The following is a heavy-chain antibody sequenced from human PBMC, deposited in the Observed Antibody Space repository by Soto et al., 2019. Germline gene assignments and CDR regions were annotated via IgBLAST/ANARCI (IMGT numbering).Heavy chain of an antibody. CDR2: IYHSGST. Sequence: LRRPLSLTCAVSGGSISGINWWYWVRQPPGKGLEWIGEIYHSGSTNYNPSLKSRVTISVDKSKNQFSLKLTSVTAADTAVYYCARDKITGLFDYWGQGTLVPSPQ. CDR3: ARDKITGLFDY. J-gene: IGHJ4*02. V-gene: IGHV4-4*02. CDR1: GGSISGINW. D-gene: IGHD2-8*02.